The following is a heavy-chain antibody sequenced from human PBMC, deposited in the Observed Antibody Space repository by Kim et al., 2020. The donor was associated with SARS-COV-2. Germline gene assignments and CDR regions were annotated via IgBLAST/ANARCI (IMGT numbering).Heavy chain of an antibody. D-gene: IGHD2-8*02. J-gene: IGHJ3*02. CDR2: ISYDGSNK. CDR3: ARDRLLYCDDESAFD. Sequence: GGSLRLSCAASGFTFSSYAMHWVRQAPGKGLEWVAVISYDGSNKYYADSVKGRFTISRDNSKNTLYLQMNSLRAEDTAVYYCARDRLLYCDDESAFD. CDR1: GFTFSSYA. V-gene: IGHV3-30-3*01.